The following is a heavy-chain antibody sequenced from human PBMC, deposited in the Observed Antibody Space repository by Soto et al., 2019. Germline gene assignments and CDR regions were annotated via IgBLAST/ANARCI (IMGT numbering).Heavy chain of an antibody. D-gene: IGHD6-6*01. V-gene: IGHV3-30*18. CDR1: GFTFSSYG. CDR2: ISYDGSNK. Sequence: QVQLVESGGGVVQPGRSLRLSCAASGFTFSSYGMHWVRQAPGKGLEWVAVISYDGSNKYYADSVKGRFTISRDNSKNTLYLQMNSLRAEDTAVYYCAKGAKRVIAARQDYWGQGTLVTVSS. J-gene: IGHJ4*02. CDR3: AKGAKRVIAARQDY.